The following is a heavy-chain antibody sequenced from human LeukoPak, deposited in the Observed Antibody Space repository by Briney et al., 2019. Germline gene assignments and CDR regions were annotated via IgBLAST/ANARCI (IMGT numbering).Heavy chain of an antibody. Sequence: SETLSLTCTVSGGSISSSYSWGWIRQPPGKGLEWIGNIYYSGSTYYNPSLKSRVTISVDTSKNQFSLKLNSVTASDTAIYFCASTKLGYSSGWHWGQGTLVTVSS. V-gene: IGHV4-39*01. CDR1: GGSISSSYS. J-gene: IGHJ4*02. CDR3: ASTKLGYSSGWH. CDR2: IYYSGST. D-gene: IGHD6-19*01.